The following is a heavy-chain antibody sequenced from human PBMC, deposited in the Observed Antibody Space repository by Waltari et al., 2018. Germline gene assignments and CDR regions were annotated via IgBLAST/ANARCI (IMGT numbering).Heavy chain of an antibody. CDR1: GCAISSCY. CDR3: ARAYPYCSGGSCYPYFDY. CDR2: IYTSGST. D-gene: IGHD2-15*01. Sequence: QVKLQESGPGLVKPSETLSLTGTVPGCAISSCYWDCIGQPSGSGLEWIGRIYTSGSTNYNPSLKSRVTMSVDTSKNQFSLKLSSVTAADTAVYYCARAYPYCSGGSCYPYFDYWGQGTLVTVSS. V-gene: IGHV4-4*07. J-gene: IGHJ4*02.